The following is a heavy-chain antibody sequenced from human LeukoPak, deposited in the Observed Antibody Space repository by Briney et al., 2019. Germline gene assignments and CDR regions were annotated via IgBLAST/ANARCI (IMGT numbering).Heavy chain of an antibody. CDR2: INPNSGGT. CDR1: GYTFTGYY. CDR3: KTTVTTDNWFDP. V-gene: IGHV1-2*06. D-gene: IGHD4-11*01. J-gene: IGHJ5*02. Sequence: GASVKVSCKASGYTFTGYYMHWVRQAPGQGLEWMGRINPNSGGTNYAQKFQGRVTMTRDTSISTAYMELSRLRSDDTAVYYYKTTVTTDNWFDPWGQGTLVTVSS.